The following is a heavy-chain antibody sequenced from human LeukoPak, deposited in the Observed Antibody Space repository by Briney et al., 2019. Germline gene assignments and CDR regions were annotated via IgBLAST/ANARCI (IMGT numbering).Heavy chain of an antibody. V-gene: IGHV3-21*06. CDR3: ARKRPNYFDY. CDR2: ISYSGPHM. Sequence: GGSLRLSCAASGFAFSRYSMNWVRQAPGKGLEWVSSISYSGPHMFYADSVRGRFTISRDNAENSLYLQMNSLRAEDTALYYCARKRPNYFDYWGQGTLVTVSS. CDR1: GFAFSRYS. J-gene: IGHJ4*02.